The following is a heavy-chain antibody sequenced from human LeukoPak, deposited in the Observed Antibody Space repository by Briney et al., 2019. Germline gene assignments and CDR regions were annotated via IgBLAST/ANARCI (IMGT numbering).Heavy chain of an antibody. Sequence: NPSETLSLTCTVSGGSISSYYWSWIRQPPGKGLEWIGYIYYSGSTNYNPSLKSRVTISVDTSKNQFSLKLSSVTAADTAVYYCARLVRGPPPGEILWFGELWSGDAFDIWGQGTMVTVSS. D-gene: IGHD3-10*01. J-gene: IGHJ3*02. CDR2: IYYSGST. CDR3: ARLVRGPPPGEILWFGELWSGDAFDI. CDR1: GGSISSYY. V-gene: IGHV4-59*08.